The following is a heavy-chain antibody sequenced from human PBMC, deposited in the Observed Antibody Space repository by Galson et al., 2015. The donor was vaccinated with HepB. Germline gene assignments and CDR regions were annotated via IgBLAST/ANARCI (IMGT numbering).Heavy chain of an antibody. D-gene: IGHD6-19*01. V-gene: IGHV3-23*01. CDR2: ISGSGGST. CDR3: AKLAADSSGWYIPPSDFDY. J-gene: IGHJ4*02. CDR1: GFTFSSYA. Sequence: SLRLSCAASGFTFSSYAMSWVRQAPGKGLEWVSAISGSGGSTYYADSVKGRFTISRDNSKNTLYLQMNSLRAEDTAVYYCAKLAADSSGWYIPPSDFDYWGQGTLVTVSS.